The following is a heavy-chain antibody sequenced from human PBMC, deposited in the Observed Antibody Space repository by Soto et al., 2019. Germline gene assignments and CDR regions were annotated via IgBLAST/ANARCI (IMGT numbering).Heavy chain of an antibody. CDR3: ARQRGQQLPFDY. J-gene: IGHJ4*02. Sequence: ASVKVSCKASGGTFSSYAISWVRQAPGQGLEWMGGIIPIFGTANYAQKFQGRVTITADESTSTAYMELSSLRSEDTAVYYCARQRGQQLPFDYWGQGTLVTVSS. CDR2: IIPIFGTA. D-gene: IGHD6-13*01. V-gene: IGHV1-69*13. CDR1: GGTFSSYA.